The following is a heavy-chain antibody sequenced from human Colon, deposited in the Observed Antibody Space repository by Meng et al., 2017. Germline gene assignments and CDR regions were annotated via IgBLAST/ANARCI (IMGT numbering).Heavy chain of an antibody. CDR2: INHSGST. Sequence: GHVLEKTTETLSLNCAVYGGSFSGYYWSWIRQPPGKGLEWIGEINHSGSTNYNPSLKSRVTISVDTSKNQFSLKLSSVTAADTAVYYCARDHMGSLDYWGQGILVTVSS. J-gene: IGHJ4*02. V-gene: IGHV4-34*01. CDR1: GGSFSGYY. CDR3: ARDHMGSLDY. D-gene: IGHD1-26*01.